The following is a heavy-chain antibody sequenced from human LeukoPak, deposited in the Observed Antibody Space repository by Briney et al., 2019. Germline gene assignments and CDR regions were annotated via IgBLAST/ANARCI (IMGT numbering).Heavy chain of an antibody. D-gene: IGHD6-6*01. J-gene: IGHJ4*02. V-gene: IGHV6-1*01. CDR1: GDSVSSNSAA. CDR2: TYYRSKWYN. CDR3: ARGMNSSSISQGPLDY. Sequence: SHSLSLTCAISGDSVSSNSAAWNWIRQSPSRGLEWLGRTYYRSKWYNDYAVSVKSRITINPDTSKNQFSLQLNSVTPEDTAVYYCARGMNSSSISQGPLDYWGQETLVTVSS.